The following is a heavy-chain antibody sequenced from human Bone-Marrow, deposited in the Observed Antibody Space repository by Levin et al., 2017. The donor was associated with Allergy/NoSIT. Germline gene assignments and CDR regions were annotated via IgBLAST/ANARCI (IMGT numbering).Heavy chain of an antibody. V-gene: IGHV3-23*01. CDR1: GFTFSSYS. CDR2: ISGSGGST. D-gene: IGHD6-13*01. Sequence: GGSLRLSCAASGFTFSSYSMSWVRQTPGKGLEWVSAISGSGGSTYYADSVKGRFTISRDNSKNTLYLQMNSLRAEDTAIYYCAKESSWYYFDYWGQGTLVTVSS. CDR3: AKESSWYYFDY. J-gene: IGHJ4*02.